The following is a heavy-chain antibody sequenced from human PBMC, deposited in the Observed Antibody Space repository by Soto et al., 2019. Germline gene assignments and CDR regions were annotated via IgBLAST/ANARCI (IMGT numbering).Heavy chain of an antibody. J-gene: IGHJ4*02. CDR3: ARGTGFDYVN. CDR2: IKDDGSEI. V-gene: IGHV3-7*01. Sequence: GGSRRLSCAVSGFNVMSYWMSWVRQAPGKGLEWVASIKDDGSEIYYLQSVRGRFSISRDSAGNALHLTMNYLSAEDTGVYFCARGTGFDYVNWGQGTLVTVSS. CDR1: GFNVMSYW. D-gene: IGHD2-8*02.